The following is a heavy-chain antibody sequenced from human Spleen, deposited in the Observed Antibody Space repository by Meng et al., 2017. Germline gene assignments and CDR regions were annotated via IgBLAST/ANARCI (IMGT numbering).Heavy chain of an antibody. Sequence: GGSLRLSCAASGFTFSSYNMHWVRQAPGKGLEWVALIWYDGGNEYYGDPVKGRFTISRDNSKNTLYLQMNSLRAEDTAVYYCARGKPGLLDYWGQGTRV. CDR3: ARGKPGLLDY. CDR2: IWYDGGNE. J-gene: IGHJ4*02. V-gene: IGHV3-33*08. D-gene: IGHD1-14*01. CDR1: GFTFSSYN.